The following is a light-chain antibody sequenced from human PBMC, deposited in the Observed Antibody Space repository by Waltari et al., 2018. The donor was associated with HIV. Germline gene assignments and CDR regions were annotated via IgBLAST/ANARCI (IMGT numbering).Light chain of an antibody. Sequence: EIVMTQSPATLSVSPGETATLSCRASQSITTNLAWYQQKPGQAPRLLIYSTFTRATDIPARFSGSGFGTEFTLTISGLQSEDFAVYYCQRYGRSRTFGQGTKVEIK. CDR2: STF. V-gene: IGKV3-15*01. CDR3: QRYGRSRT. J-gene: IGKJ1*01. CDR1: QSITTN.